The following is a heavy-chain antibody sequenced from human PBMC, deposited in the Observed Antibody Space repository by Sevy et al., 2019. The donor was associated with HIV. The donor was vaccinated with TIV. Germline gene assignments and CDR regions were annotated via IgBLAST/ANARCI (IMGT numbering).Heavy chain of an antibody. J-gene: IGHJ3*01. Sequence: GGSLRLSCAASGFTFDDYAMHWVRQVPGKGLEWVSGITWSSITVDYADSVKGRFTISRDNAKNSLYLQMNSLRADDTALYYCVKGTMEAIMDLYDPLDFWGQGTMVTVSS. V-gene: IGHV3-9*01. D-gene: IGHD3-10*01. CDR1: GFTFDDYA. CDR2: ITWSSITV. CDR3: VKGTMEAIMDLYDPLDF.